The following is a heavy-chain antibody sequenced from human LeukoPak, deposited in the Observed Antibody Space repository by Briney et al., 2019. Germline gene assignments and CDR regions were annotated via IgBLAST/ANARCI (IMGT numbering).Heavy chain of an antibody. Sequence: KTSETLSLTCTVSGGSISSYYWSWIRQPAGKGLEWIGRIYTSGSANYNPSLKSRVTISVDKSKNQFSLKLSSVTAADTAVYYCASNYDFWSGYYHFDYWGQGTLVTVSS. CDR2: IYTSGSA. CDR1: GGSISSYY. D-gene: IGHD3-3*01. J-gene: IGHJ4*02. V-gene: IGHV4-4*07. CDR3: ASNYDFWSGYYHFDY.